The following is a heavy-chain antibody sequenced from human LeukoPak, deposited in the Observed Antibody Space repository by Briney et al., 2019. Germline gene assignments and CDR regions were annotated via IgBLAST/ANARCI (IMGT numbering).Heavy chain of an antibody. CDR2: INPGGIST. CDR3: AKTDWNGWFDP. D-gene: IGHD1-1*01. CDR1: GFTFSNYA. J-gene: IGHJ5*02. Sequence: GGSLRVSCGGSGFTFSNYAMSWVRQAPGKGLEWVSTINPGGISTYFADSVTGRFTISRDNSKNTVHLQMNSLRADDTGLYYCAKTDWNGWFDPWGQGTLVTVSS. V-gene: IGHV3-23*01.